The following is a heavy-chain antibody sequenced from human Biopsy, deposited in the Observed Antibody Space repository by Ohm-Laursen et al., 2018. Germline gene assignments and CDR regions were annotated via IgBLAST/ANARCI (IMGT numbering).Heavy chain of an antibody. CDR2: IYYSVMT. Sequence: DTLSLTWTVSGDSVTKYYWSWIRQPPGKGLEWIGHIYYSVMTNYNPSLQSRVSISVDTSRNQVSLTLSSVTAADTAVYYCARDSGILNYGNFKYYHYYSMDVWGQGTKVTVSS. D-gene: IGHD4-11*01. CDR3: ARDSGILNYGNFKYYHYYSMDV. J-gene: IGHJ6*02. V-gene: IGHV4-59*02. CDR1: GDSVTKYY.